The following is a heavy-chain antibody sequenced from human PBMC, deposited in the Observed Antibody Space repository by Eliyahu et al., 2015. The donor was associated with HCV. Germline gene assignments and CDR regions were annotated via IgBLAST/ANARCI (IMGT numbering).Heavy chain of an antibody. CDR1: GFTFSTYA. V-gene: IGHV3-23*01. CDR2: ISGSGATT. D-gene: IGHD4-11*01. Sequence: EVQLLESGGGLVQPGGSLRLSCEAXGFTFSTYAIXGVRQAPGKGLEWVSAISGSGATTYYTDSMKGRITISRDNSKNTLYLEMSSLRAEDSATYYCAKVGEPYSYYDYWGQGTLVTVSS. CDR3: AKVGEPYSYYDY. J-gene: IGHJ4*02.